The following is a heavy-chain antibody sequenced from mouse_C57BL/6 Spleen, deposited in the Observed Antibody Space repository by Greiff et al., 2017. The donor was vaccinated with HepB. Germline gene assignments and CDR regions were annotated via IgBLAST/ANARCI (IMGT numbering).Heavy chain of an antibody. CDR3: AREGGNYFDY. CDR1: GYTFTSYW. Sequence: QVLLQQPGAELVRPGTSVKLSCKASGYTFTSYWMHWVKQRPGQGLEWIGVIDPSDSYTNYNQKFKGKATLTVDTSSSTAYMQLSSLTSEDSAVYYCAREGGNYFDYWGQGTTLTVSS. V-gene: IGHV1-59*01. D-gene: IGHD1-1*02. CDR2: IDPSDSYT. J-gene: IGHJ2*01.